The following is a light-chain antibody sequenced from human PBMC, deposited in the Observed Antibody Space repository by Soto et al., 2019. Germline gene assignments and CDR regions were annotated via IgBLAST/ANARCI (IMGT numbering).Light chain of an antibody. J-gene: IGKJ1*01. CDR1: QSISSY. V-gene: IGKV1-39*01. Sequence: DIQMTQSPSSLSASVGDRVTITCRASQSISSYLNWYQQKPGKAPKLLIYAASSLQSGVPSRFSGSGSGTDFTLTISSLQPEDFATYYCQQSYSTSTWTFDQGTKVEIK. CDR3: QQSYSTSTWT. CDR2: AAS.